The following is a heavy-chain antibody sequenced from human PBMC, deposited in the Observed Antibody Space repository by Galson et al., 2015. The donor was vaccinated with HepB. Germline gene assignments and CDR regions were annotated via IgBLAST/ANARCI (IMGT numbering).Heavy chain of an antibody. CDR3: ASDGPNSGGWYVY. CDR2: IWYDGSNK. D-gene: IGHD6-19*01. Sequence: SLRLSCAASGFTFSSYAMHWVRQAPGKGLEWVAVIWYDGSNKYYADSVKGRFATSRDNFKNTLYLQMNSLRAEDTAVYYCASDGPNSGGWYVYWGQGTLVTVSS. V-gene: IGHV3-33*08. J-gene: IGHJ4*02. CDR1: GFTFSSYA.